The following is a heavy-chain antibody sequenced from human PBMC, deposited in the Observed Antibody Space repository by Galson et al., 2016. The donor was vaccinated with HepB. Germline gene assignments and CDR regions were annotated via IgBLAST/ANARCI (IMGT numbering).Heavy chain of an antibody. CDR1: GFTVSSNY. Sequence: SLRLSCAASGFTVSSNYMSWVRQAPGKGLEWVSVIYSGGSTHYADSVKGRFTISRDNSKNTLYLQMNSLRADDTAAYYCARTGSDWYYFDYWGQGTLVTVSS. J-gene: IGHJ4*02. CDR2: IYSGGST. V-gene: IGHV3-66*01. CDR3: ARTGSDWYYFDY. D-gene: IGHD3-10*01.